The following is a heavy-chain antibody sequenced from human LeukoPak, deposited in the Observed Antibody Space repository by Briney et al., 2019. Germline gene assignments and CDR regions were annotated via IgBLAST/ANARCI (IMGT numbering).Heavy chain of an antibody. D-gene: IGHD3-10*01. CDR1: GFTFSSYA. J-gene: IGHJ4*02. V-gene: IGHV3-73*01. Sequence: GRSLRLSCAASGFTFSSYAMHWVRQASGKGLEWVGRIRNKANSYATAYAASVKGRFTISRDDSKNTAYLQMNSLKTEDTAVYYCTREDGSGSYYSSFVYWGQGTLVTVSS. CDR2: IRNKANSYAT. CDR3: TREDGSGSYYSSFVY.